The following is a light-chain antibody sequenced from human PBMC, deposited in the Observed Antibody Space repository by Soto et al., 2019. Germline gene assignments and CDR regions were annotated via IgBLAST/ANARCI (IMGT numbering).Light chain of an antibody. V-gene: IGKV3-11*01. Sequence: EIVMTQSPATLSVSPGERATLSCRASQSVSSNLAWYQQKPGQAPRLLIYGASTRATGIPARFSGSGSGTDFTLTINSLEPEDFAVYYCQQRSNWPRTFGQGTKVDIK. CDR3: QQRSNWPRT. CDR1: QSVSSN. J-gene: IGKJ1*01. CDR2: GAS.